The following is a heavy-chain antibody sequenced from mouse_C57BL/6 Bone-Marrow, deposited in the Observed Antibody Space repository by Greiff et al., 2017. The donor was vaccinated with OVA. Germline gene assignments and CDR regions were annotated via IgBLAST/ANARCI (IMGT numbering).Heavy chain of an antibody. V-gene: IGHV2-5*01. J-gene: IGHJ3*01. D-gene: IGHD2-5*01. CDR1: GFSLTSYG. Sequence: QVQLKESGPGLVQPSQSLSITCTVSGFSLTSYGVHWVRQSPGKGLEWLGVIWRGGSTDYNAAFMSRLSITKDNSKSQVFCKMNSLQADDTAIYYCANSYYSNYAWFAYWGQGTLVTVSA. CDR2: IWRGGST. CDR3: ANSYYSNYAWFAY.